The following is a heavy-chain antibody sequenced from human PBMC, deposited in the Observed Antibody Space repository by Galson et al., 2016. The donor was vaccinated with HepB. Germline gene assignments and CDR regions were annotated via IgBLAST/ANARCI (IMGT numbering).Heavy chain of an antibody. V-gene: IGHV4-30-4*02. Sequence: SWLRQPPGKGLEWIGYIYYSGSTYYNPSLKSRVIISVDASKNQFSLKLRSVTAADTAVYYCARETPGRIIPPDGMAVWGQGTTVTVSS. D-gene: IGHD2-21*01. CDR3: ARETPGRIIPPDGMAV. CDR2: IYYSGST. J-gene: IGHJ6*02.